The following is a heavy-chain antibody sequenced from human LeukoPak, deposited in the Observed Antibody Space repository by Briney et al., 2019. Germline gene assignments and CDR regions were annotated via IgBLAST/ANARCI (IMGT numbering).Heavy chain of an antibody. V-gene: IGHV3-30*03. D-gene: IGHD3-10*01. CDR3: ARDRRDYYGSGSYYLGFSLDS. CDR2: ISYDGTIR. J-gene: IGHJ4*02. Sequence: GGSLRLSCAASGLTFSSYGMHWVRQAPGKGLEWVAVISYDGTIRNYADSVKGRFTISRDNSKNTLYLQMNSLTAEDAALYYCARDRRDYYGSGSYYLGFSLDSWGPGTLVTVSS. CDR1: GLTFSSYG.